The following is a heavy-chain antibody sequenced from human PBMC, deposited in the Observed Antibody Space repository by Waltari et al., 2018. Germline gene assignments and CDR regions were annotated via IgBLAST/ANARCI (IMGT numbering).Heavy chain of an antibody. CDR3: ARGPLPTVTTPFRN. CDR2: INHSGST. Sequence: QVQLQQWGAGLLKPSETLSLTCAVYGGSFSGYDWSWIRQPPGKGLEWIGEINHSGSTNYNPSLKSRVTISVDTSKNQFSLKLSSVTAADTAVYYCARGPLPTVTTPFRNWGQGTLVTVSS. D-gene: IGHD4-17*01. V-gene: IGHV4-34*01. J-gene: IGHJ4*02. CDR1: GGSFSGYD.